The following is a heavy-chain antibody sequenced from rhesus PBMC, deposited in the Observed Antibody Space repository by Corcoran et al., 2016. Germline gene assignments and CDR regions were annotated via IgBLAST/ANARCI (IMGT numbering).Heavy chain of an antibody. V-gene: IGHV3-119*01. CDR3: AKDLVWNALDV. D-gene: IGHD2-39*01. CDR2: ISTDGNSI. Sequence: EVQLAESGGGLVQPGGSLRPSCAASGFTFSANGMNWVRQVQGKGLEWVSRISTDGNSINYADSVKGRFTISRENAKNSLYLQMNGLRPEDTAVYYCAKDLVWNALDVWGRGVLVTVSS. CDR1: GFTFSANG. J-gene: IGHJ5-2*02.